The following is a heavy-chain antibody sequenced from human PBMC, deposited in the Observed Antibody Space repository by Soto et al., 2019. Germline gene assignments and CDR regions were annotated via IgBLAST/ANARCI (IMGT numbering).Heavy chain of an antibody. CDR1: GGSFSGYY. V-gene: IGHV4-34*01. D-gene: IGHD3-9*01. CDR2: INHSGST. J-gene: IGHJ5*02. CDR3: ARELRYFDWLRKGGGLNWFDH. Sequence: SETLSLTCAVYGGSFSGYYWSWIRQPPGKGLEWIGEINHSGSTNYNPSLKSRVTISVDTSKNQFSLKLSSVTAADTAVYYCARELRYFDWLRKGGGLNWFDHWGQGTLVTVSS.